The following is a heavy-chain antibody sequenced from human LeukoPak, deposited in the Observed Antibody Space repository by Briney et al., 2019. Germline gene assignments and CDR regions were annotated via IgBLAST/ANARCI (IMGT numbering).Heavy chain of an antibody. CDR2: IRSKAYGGTT. CDR3: TRSSTTWYSYYCYYGMDV. Sequence: HTGGSLRLSCIASGFTFGDYAITWVRQAPGKGLEGVGFIRSKAYGGTTEYAASVKGRFTISRDDSKSIAYLQMNSLKTEDTAVYYCTRSSTTWYSYYCYYGMDVWGQGTTVTVSS. D-gene: IGHD6-13*01. CDR1: GFTFGDYA. V-gene: IGHV3-49*04. J-gene: IGHJ6*02.